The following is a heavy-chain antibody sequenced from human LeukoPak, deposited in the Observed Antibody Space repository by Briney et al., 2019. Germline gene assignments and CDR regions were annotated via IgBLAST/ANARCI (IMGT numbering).Heavy chain of an antibody. CDR3: ARRSGIAVAGAFDY. CDR2: ISGSGDST. CDR1: GFTVSTNY. D-gene: IGHD6-19*01. J-gene: IGHJ4*02. Sequence: GGSLRLSCAASGFTVSTNYVSWVRQAPGKGLEWVSGISGSGDSTYYADSVKGRFIISRDNSKNTLYLQMNSLRAEDTAVYYCARRSGIAVAGAFDYWGQGTLVTVSS. V-gene: IGHV3-23*01.